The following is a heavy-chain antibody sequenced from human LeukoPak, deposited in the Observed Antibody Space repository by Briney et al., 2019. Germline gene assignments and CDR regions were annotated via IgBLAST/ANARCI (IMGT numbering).Heavy chain of an antibody. V-gene: IGHV3-30-3*01. Sequence: PGRSLRLFCAASGFTFSSYAMHWVRQAPGKGLEWVAVISYDGSNKYYADSVKGRFTISRDNSKNTLYLQMNSLRAEDTAVYYCAGDIVVAKYYYYGMDVWGQGTTVTVSS. CDR3: AGDIVVAKYYYYGMDV. CDR1: GFTFSSYA. D-gene: IGHD2-2*01. J-gene: IGHJ6*02. CDR2: ISYDGSNK.